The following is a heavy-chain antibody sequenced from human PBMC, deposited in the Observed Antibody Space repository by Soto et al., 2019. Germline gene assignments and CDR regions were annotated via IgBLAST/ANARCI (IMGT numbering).Heavy chain of an antibody. D-gene: IGHD1-26*01. CDR2: IYYSGST. V-gene: IGHV4-31*03. J-gene: IGHJ4*02. CDR3: AREGGIVGATAADY. Sequence: QVQLQESGPGLVKPSQTLSLTCTVSGGSISSGGYYWSWIRQHPGKGLEWIGYIYYSGSTYYNPSLKSRVTISIDTSKNQFSLKLSSVTAAATAVYYCAREGGIVGATAADYWGQGTLVTVSS. CDR1: GGSISSGGYY.